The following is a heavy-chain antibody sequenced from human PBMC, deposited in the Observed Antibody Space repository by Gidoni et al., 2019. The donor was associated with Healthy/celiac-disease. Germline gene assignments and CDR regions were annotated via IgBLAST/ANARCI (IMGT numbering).Heavy chain of an antibody. Sequence: EVQLLESGGGLVQPGGSRRFSCAASGFTFSSYAMGWFRQAPGKGLEWVSAISGSGGSTYYADSVKGRFTISRDNSKNTLYLQMNSLRAEDTAVYYCAKWDAPWGLWFDPWGQGTLVTVSS. D-gene: IGHD3-16*01. CDR1: GFTFSSYA. J-gene: IGHJ5*02. CDR3: AKWDAPWGLWFDP. V-gene: IGHV3-23*01. CDR2: ISGSGGST.